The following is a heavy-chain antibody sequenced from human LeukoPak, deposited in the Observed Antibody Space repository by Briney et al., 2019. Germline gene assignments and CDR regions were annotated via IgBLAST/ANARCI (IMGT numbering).Heavy chain of an antibody. CDR2: IYYSGST. CDR3: ARFIPGRAAGIAFDI. J-gene: IGHJ3*02. D-gene: IGHD6-13*01. CDR1: GGSISSYY. V-gene: IGHV4-59*01. Sequence: SETLSLTCTVSGGSISSYYWSWIRQPPGKGLEWIGYIYYSGSTNYNPSLKSRVTISVDTSKNQFSLKLSSVTAADTAVYYCARFIPGRAAGIAFDIWGQGTMVTVSS.